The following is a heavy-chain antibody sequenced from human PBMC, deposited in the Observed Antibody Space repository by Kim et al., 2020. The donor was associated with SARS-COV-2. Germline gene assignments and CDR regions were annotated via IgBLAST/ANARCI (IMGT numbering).Heavy chain of an antibody. CDR1: GGSISSSSYY. D-gene: IGHD3-10*01. J-gene: IGHJ4*02. CDR3: ARQGYTMVQGRFDY. Sequence: SETLSLTCTVSGGSISSSSYYWGWIRQPPGKGLEWIGSIYYSGSAYYNPSLKSRVTISVDTSKNQFSLKLSSVTAADTAVYYCARQGYTMVQGRFDYWGQGTLVTVSS. V-gene: IGHV4-39*01. CDR2: IYYSGSA.